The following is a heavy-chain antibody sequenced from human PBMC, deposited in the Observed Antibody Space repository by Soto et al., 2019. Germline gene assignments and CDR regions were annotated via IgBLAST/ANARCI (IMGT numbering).Heavy chain of an antibody. CDR1: GGSMKTTNW. D-gene: IGHD3-10*01. V-gene: IGHV4-4*02. J-gene: IGHJ4*02. CDR3: TKDEAGSPFRY. Sequence: VQLRESGPGQVKTSGTLSLTCAVSGGSMKTTNWWSWVRQPPAKGLEWIGEVFHSGITRYNPSLKSRATVSVDTSKSQFFLNLASVTAADTAVYYCTKDEAGSPFRYWGQGALVTVSS. CDR2: VFHSGIT.